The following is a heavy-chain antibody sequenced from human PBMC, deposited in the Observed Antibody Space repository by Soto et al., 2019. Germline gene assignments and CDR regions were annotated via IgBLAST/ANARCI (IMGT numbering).Heavy chain of an antibody. CDR2: ISAYNGNT. CDR1: GYTFTSYG. D-gene: IGHD3-22*01. J-gene: IGHJ3*02. Sequence: GASVKVSCKASGYTFTSYGISWVRQAPGQGLEWMGWISAYNGNTNYAQKLQGRVTMTTDTSTSTAYMELRSLRSDDTAVYYWARVLEPLSLYDRRPQSAFSIWGQWTMGTGSS. CDR3: ARVLEPLSLYDRRPQSAFSI. V-gene: IGHV1-18*01.